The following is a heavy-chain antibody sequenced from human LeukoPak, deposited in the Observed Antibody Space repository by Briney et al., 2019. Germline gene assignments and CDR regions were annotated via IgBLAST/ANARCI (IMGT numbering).Heavy chain of an antibody. V-gene: IGHV4-4*07. CDR1: GGSISSYY. D-gene: IGHD3-10*01. J-gene: IGHJ4*02. CDR3: ARDQNFYGSGRRPYFDY. Sequence: SETLSLTCTVSGGSISSYYWSWIRQPAGKGLEWIGRIYTSGSTNYNPSLKSRVTISVDTSKNQFSLKLSSVTAADTAVYYCARDQNFYGSGRRPYFDYWGQGTLVTVSS. CDR2: IYTSGST.